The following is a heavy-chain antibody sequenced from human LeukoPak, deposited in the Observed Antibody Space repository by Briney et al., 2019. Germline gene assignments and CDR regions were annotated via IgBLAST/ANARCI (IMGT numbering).Heavy chain of an antibody. CDR2: INPNSGGT. CDR3: ARGGLGDIVVVSTFDI. CDR1: GYTFTGYY. Sequence: GASVKVSCKASGYTFTGYYMHWVRQAPGQGLEWMGWINPNSGGTNYAQKFQGRVTMTRDTSISTAYMELSSLRSEDTAVYYCARGGLGDIVVVSTFDIWGQGTMVTVSS. V-gene: IGHV1-2*02. D-gene: IGHD2-15*01. J-gene: IGHJ3*02.